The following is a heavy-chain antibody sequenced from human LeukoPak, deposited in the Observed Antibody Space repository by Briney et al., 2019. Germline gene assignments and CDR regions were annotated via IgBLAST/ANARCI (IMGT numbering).Heavy chain of an antibody. J-gene: IGHJ3*02. D-gene: IGHD2-2*01. Sequence: SQTLSLTCNVSGVSVSDGRYYWTWIRQHPGKGLEWIGYKYYSGSAKYNPSLKSRLTISIDTSKNQFSLQLSSVTAADTATYYCVTPYCSGISCLDVFNMWGQGTRVTVSS. CDR1: GVSVSDGRYY. V-gene: IGHV4-31*03. CDR3: VTPYCSGISCLDVFNM. CDR2: KYYSGSA.